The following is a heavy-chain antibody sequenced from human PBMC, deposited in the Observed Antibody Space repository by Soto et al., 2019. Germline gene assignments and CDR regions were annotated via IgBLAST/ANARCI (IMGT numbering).Heavy chain of an antibody. Sequence: KPSETLSLTCTVSGGSISSGAYYWSWIRQPPGKGLEWIGYIYYSGSTYYNPSLKSRVTISVDTSKNQFSLKLSSVTAADTAVYYCASYYSSGYYPFAYWGQGTLVTGSS. V-gene: IGHV4-30-4*01. D-gene: IGHD3-22*01. CDR3: ASYYSSGYYPFAY. CDR2: IYYSGST. CDR1: GGSISSGAYY. J-gene: IGHJ4*02.